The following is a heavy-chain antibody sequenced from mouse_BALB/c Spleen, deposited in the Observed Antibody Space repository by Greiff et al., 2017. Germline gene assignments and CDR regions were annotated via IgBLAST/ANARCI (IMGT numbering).Heavy chain of an antibody. V-gene: IGHV1-54*03. CDR2: INPGSGGT. CDR1: GYAFTNYL. J-gene: IGHJ4*01. D-gene: IGHD4-1*02. Sequence: QVQLQQSGAELVRPGTSVKVSCKASGYAFTNYLIEWVKQRPGQGLEWIGVINPGSGGTNYNEKFKGKATLTADKSSSTAYMQLSSLTSDDSAVYFCARFQLGGYAMDYWGQGTSVTVSS. CDR3: ARFQLGGYAMDY.